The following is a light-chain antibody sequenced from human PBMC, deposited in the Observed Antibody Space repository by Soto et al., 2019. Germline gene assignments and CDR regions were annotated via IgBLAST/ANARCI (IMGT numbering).Light chain of an antibody. J-gene: IGLJ2*01. V-gene: IGLV1-51*01. Sequence: QSVLTQPPSVSAAPGQKVTISCSGSSSNIGNNYVSWYQQLPGTAPKLLIYDNNKRPSGIPDRFSGSKSGSSATLGTTGLQPGDEADYYCGTWDSSLSAVVFGGGTKLTVL. CDR3: GTWDSSLSAVV. CDR2: DNN. CDR1: SSNIGNNY.